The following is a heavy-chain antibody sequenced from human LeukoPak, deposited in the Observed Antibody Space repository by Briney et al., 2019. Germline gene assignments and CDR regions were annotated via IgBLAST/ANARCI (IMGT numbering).Heavy chain of an antibody. CDR2: ISGSGGST. J-gene: IGHJ4*02. CDR1: GFTFSSYA. D-gene: IGHD3-9*01. V-gene: IGHV3-23*01. Sequence: GGSLRLSCAASGFTFSSYAMTWVRQAPGKGLEWVSGISGSGGSTYYADSVKGRFTTSRDNSKNMLYLQMNSLRAEDTAVYYCAKSRNFDWLPSDYWGQGTLVTVSS. CDR3: AKSRNFDWLPSDY.